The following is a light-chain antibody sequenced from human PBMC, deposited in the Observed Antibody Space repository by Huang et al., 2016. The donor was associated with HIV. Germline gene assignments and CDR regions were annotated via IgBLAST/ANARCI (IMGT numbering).Light chain of an antibody. CDR1: QAIAKS. V-gene: IGKV1-NL1*01. J-gene: IGKJ2*01. CDR2: AAS. CDR3: QQYHSTPYT. Sequence: DIQMTQSPSSLSASVRNRVTITCRASQAIAKSLAWYQQKPGKAPKLLRYAASRLESGVPSRFSGSGSGTDYTLTISSLQPEDFATYYCQQYHSTPYTFGQGTKLEIK.